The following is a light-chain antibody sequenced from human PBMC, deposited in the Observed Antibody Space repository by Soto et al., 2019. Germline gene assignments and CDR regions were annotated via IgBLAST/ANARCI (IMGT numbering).Light chain of an antibody. CDR1: SSDVGAYDV. CDR2: DVT. J-gene: IGLJ2*01. CDR3: SSYTTMSTLV. Sequence: QSALTQPASVSGSPGQSITISCTGTSSDVGAYDVVSWYQHYPGKAPKLVTFDVTHRPPGISDRFSGSKSANTASLTISGLQAEDEAFYYCSSYTTMSTLVFGGGTKLTVL. V-gene: IGLV2-14*01.